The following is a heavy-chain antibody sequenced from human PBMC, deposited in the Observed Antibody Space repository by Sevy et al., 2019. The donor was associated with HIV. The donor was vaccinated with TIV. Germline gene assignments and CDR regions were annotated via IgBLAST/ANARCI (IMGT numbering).Heavy chain of an antibody. D-gene: IGHD6-13*01. CDR1: GFTFSRYA. J-gene: IGHJ3*02. CDR3: AKEILVAPDGTKVDDAFDS. V-gene: IGHV3-23*01. Sequence: GGSLRLSCVATGFTFSRYAMSWVRQAPGKGLEWVSAVSATTTGTDDADSVKGRFTISRDNSKNTMYQQMNRLRAEDTAVYYCAKEILVAPDGTKVDDAFDSWGQGTMVTVSS. CDR2: VSATTTGT.